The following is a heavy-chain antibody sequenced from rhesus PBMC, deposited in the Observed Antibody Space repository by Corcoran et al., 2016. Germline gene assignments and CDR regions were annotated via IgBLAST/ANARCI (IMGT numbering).Heavy chain of an antibody. CDR3: ASFYGSSYFQRP. D-gene: IGHD4-29*01. CDR1: GGSLSSGYD. CDR2: IYGSSGST. Sequence: QVQLQESGPGVVKPSETLSLTCAVSGGSLSSGYDWSWIRQPPGKGLEWIGYIYGSSGSTNYNPSLKNRVTISKDASKNQFSLKLSSVTAADTAVYYCASFYGSSYFQRPWGRGVLVTVSS. V-gene: IGHV4-76*01. J-gene: IGHJ5-2*02.